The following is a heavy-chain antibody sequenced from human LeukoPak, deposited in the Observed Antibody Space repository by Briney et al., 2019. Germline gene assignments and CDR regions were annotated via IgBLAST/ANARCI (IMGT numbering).Heavy chain of an antibody. D-gene: IGHD5-12*01. CDR3: ATKYSGYAPFDY. CDR2: ISTSGGNT. J-gene: IGHJ4*02. CDR1: GFTFSSYA. V-gene: IGHV3-23*01. Sequence: GGSLRLSCAASGFTFSSYAMSWVRQAPGKGLEWVSLISTSGGNTYYADSVKGRFTISRDNSKNTLYLQMNSLRAEDTAVYYRATKYSGYAPFDYWGQGTLVTVSS.